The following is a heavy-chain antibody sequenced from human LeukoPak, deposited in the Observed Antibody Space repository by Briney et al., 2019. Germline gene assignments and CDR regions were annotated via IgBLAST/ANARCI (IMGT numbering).Heavy chain of an antibody. CDR3: ARAFSSSWYENFQH. CDR2: IYTSGST. D-gene: IGHD6-13*01. V-gene: IGHV4-4*07. CDR1: GGSISSYY. J-gene: IGHJ1*01. Sequence: SETLSLTCTVSGGSISSYYWSWIRQPAGKGLEWIGRIYTSGSTNYSPSLKSRVTMSVDTSKNQFSLKLSSVTAADTAVYYCARAFSSSWYENFQHWGQGTLVTVSS.